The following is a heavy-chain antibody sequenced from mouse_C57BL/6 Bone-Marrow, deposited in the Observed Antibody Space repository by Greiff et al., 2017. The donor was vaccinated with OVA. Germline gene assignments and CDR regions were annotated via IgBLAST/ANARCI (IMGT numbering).Heavy chain of an antibody. CDR3: ARYKVRGYYAMDY. J-gene: IGHJ4*01. CDR1: GFTFTDYY. Sequence: EVKLVESGGGLVQPGGSLSLSCAASGFTFTDYYMSWVRQPPGKALEWLGFIRNKANGYTTEYSASVKGRFTISRDNSQSILYLQLNALRAEDSSTYYCARYKVRGYYAMDYWGQGTSVTVSS. V-gene: IGHV7-3*01. CDR2: IRNKANGYTT.